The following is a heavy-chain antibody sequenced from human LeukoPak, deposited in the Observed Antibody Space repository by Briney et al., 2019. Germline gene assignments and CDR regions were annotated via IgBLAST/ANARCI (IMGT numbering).Heavy chain of an antibody. D-gene: IGHD2-2*02. CDR2: ISSIGTT. CDR1: GGSISSGAFS. Sequence: EPSETLSLTCAASGGSISSGAFSWSWIRQPPGKGLEWYGYISSIGTTYYNPSLRSRVTMSLDTSKNQFSLNLSSVTAADTAVYFCARESRVYTLRAFDIWGQGTMVTVSS. V-gene: IGHV4-30-4*07. J-gene: IGHJ3*02. CDR3: ARESRVYTLRAFDI.